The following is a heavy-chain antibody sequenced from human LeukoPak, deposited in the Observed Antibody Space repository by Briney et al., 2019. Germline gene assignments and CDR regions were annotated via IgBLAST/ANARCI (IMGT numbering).Heavy chain of an antibody. J-gene: IGHJ4*02. CDR1: GFTFSSYA. CDR3: ARSSPIDY. CDR2: ISGSGGTT. Sequence: AGGSLRLSCAASGFTFSSYAMSWVRQAPGKGLEWVSAISGSGGTTYYADSVKGRFTISRDNSKNTLHLQMNTLRAEDTAVYYCARSSPIDYWGRGTLVTVSS. D-gene: IGHD2-2*01. V-gene: IGHV3-23*01.